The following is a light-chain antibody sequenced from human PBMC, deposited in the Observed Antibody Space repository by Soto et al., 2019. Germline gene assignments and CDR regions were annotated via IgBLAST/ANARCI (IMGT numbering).Light chain of an antibody. CDR3: SSYTSISTVV. CDR2: EVS. V-gene: IGLV2-14*01. J-gene: IGLJ2*01. CDR1: SSDVGRYNY. Sequence: QSALTQPASVSGSPGQSITISCTGTSSDVGRYNYVSWYQQHPGKAPKLMISEVSNRPSGVSNRFSGSMSGNTASLTISGLQAEDEADSYCSSYTSISTVVFGGGTKLTVL.